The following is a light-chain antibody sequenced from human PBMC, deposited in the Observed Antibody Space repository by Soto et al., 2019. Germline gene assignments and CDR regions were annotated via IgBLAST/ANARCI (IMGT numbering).Light chain of an antibody. CDR1: QSLSSSY. V-gene: IGKV3-20*01. CDR3: QQYGSSPRT. CDR2: GAS. Sequence: EIVLTQSPGTLSLCPGERATLSCRASQSLSSSYLAWYQQKPGQAPRLLIYGASSRATGIPDRFSGSGSGTDFTLTISRLEPEDFAVYYCQQYGSSPRTFGQGTKVDIK. J-gene: IGKJ1*01.